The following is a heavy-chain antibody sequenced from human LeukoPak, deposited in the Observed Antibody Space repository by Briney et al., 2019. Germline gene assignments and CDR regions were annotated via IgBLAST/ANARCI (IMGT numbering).Heavy chain of an antibody. CDR1: GAYISSGDYY. CDR2: IHTSGRT. D-gene: IGHD1-26*01. CDR3: TRVRPPTTSDY. J-gene: IGHJ4*02. Sequence: SETLSLTCTLPGAYISSGDYYWTWIRQPAGKGLEWIARIHTSGRTYYNSSLNSRVSISLEFSKNQLSLTLKSVTAADTAIYYCTRVRPPTTSDYWGQGTLVIVSS. V-gene: IGHV4-61*02.